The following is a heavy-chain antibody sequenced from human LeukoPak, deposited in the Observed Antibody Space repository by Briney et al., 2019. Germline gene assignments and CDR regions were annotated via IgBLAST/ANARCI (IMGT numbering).Heavy chain of an antibody. CDR3: ARAPFYCSGGSCYPFWLDY. CDR2: IYYSGST. D-gene: IGHD2-15*01. Sequence: MSSETLSLTCTVSGGSISSYYWSWIRQPPGKGLEWIGYIYYSGSTNYNPSLKSRVTISVDTSKNQFSLKLSSVTAVDTAVYYCARAPFYCSGGSCYPFWLDYWGQGTLVTVSS. V-gene: IGHV4-59*01. CDR1: GGSISSYY. J-gene: IGHJ4*02.